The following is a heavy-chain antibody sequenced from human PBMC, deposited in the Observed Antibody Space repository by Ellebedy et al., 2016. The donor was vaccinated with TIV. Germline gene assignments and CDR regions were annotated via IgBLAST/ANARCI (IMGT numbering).Heavy chain of an antibody. CDR2: IKSDGSST. Sequence: GESLKISXVASGFTFGRYRMHWVRQAPGNKLVWVSRIKSDGSSTTYADSVKGRFTTSRDNARNTLYLQMNSLRGEDTAVYFCARYRGDYSISGPWGQGTLVTVSS. V-gene: IGHV3-74*01. D-gene: IGHD4-11*01. J-gene: IGHJ5*02. CDR1: GFTFGRYR. CDR3: ARYRGDYSISGP.